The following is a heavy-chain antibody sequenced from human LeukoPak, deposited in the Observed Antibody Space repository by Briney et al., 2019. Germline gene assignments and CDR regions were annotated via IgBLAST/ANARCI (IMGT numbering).Heavy chain of an antibody. CDR1: GFRFNYYA. CDR2: ISSSSSTI. J-gene: IGHJ3*02. D-gene: IGHD2-2*01. V-gene: IGHV3-48*01. Sequence: RGSLRLSCTASGFRFNYYAMNWVRQAPGKGLEWVSYISSSSSTIYYADSVKGRFTISRDNAKNSLYLQMNSLRAEDTAVYYCARLLVPKYAFDIWGQGTMVTVSS. CDR3: ARLLVPKYAFDI.